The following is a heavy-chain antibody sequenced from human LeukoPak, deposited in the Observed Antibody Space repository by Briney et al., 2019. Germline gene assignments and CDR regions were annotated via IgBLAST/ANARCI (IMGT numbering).Heavy chain of an antibody. V-gene: IGHV1-3*01. Sequence: ASVKVSCKASGYIFTTYPIHWVRQAPGQRLEWMGWMNADNGGTIYSQKFQCRVTITRDTSASTAYVELSSLTSEDTAVYYCAREHKYSSSWYPAYWGQGTLVTVSS. CDR2: MNADNGGT. D-gene: IGHD6-13*01. CDR3: AREHKYSSSWYPAY. CDR1: GYIFTTYP. J-gene: IGHJ4*02.